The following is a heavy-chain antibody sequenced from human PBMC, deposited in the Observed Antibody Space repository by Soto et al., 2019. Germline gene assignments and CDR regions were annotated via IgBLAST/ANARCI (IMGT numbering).Heavy chain of an antibody. Sequence: AVKVSCKASGGTFSNYAFTWVRQAPGEGXEWMGEIIPFSDTTNHAQHLQGRVTITADELTDTVYMELSSLRSDDTAVYYCARQGGRAAAGAYYYYGLDVWGQGTTVTVSS. J-gene: IGHJ6*02. V-gene: IGHV1-69*13. D-gene: IGHD6-13*01. CDR1: GGTFSNYA. CDR2: IIPFSDTT. CDR3: ARQGGRAAAGAYYYYGLDV.